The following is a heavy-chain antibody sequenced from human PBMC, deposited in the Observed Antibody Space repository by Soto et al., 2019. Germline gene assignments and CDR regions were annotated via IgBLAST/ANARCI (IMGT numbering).Heavy chain of an antibody. J-gene: IGHJ4*02. CDR1: GGSISSSSYY. CDR2: IYYSVTVST. Sequence: QLQLQESGPGLVKPSETLSLTCTVSGGSISSSSYYWGWIRQPPGKGLEWIGTIYYSVTVSTYYNPSLKSRVTISVDTSKNQFSLKLTSVTAADTAVYYCARLPRSGSCCEGIDYWGQGTLVTVSS. D-gene: IGHD3-22*01. CDR3: ARLPRSGSCCEGIDY. V-gene: IGHV4-39*01.